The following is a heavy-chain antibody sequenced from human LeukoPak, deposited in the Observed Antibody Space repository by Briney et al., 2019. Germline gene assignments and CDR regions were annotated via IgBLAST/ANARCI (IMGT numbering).Heavy chain of an antibody. D-gene: IGHD3-22*01. CDR2: INPNSGGT. CDR3: ARDLYYDSSGYYLPGDYYYYYYMDV. V-gene: IGHV1-2*02. Sequence: GASVKVSCKASGYTSTGYYMHWVRQAPGQGLEWMGWINPNSGGTNYAQKFQGRVTMTRDTSISTAYMELSRLRSDDTAVYYCARDLYYDSSGYYLPGDYYYYYYMDVWGKGTTVTVSS. CDR1: GYTSTGYY. J-gene: IGHJ6*03.